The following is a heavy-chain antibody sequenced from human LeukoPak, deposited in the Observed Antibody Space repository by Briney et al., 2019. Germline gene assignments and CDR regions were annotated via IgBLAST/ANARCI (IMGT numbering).Heavy chain of an antibody. CDR2: INPNSGGT. CDR1: GYTFTGYY. V-gene: IGHV1-2*06. J-gene: IGHJ4*02. D-gene: IGHD1-26*01. Sequence: ASVKVSCKASGYTFTGYYLHWVRQAPGQGLEWMGRINPNSGGTNYAQKFQGRVTMTRDTSINTAYMELYSLTSDDTAVYYCATWGFEVGANFDYWGQGTLVTVSS. CDR3: ATWGFEVGANFDY.